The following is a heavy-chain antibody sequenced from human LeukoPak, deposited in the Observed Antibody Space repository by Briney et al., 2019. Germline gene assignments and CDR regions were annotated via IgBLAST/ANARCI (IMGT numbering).Heavy chain of an antibody. Sequence: TGGSLRLSCTASGFTFGDYAMSWVRQAPGKGLEWVGFIRSKAYGGTTEYAASVKGRFTISRDDSKNTLYLQMNSLKTEDTAVYYCTTKLLTIRGIDVWGQGTTVTVSS. CDR1: GFTFGDYA. CDR2: IRSKAYGGTT. J-gene: IGHJ6*02. V-gene: IGHV3-49*04. D-gene: IGHD3-9*01. CDR3: TTKLLTIRGIDV.